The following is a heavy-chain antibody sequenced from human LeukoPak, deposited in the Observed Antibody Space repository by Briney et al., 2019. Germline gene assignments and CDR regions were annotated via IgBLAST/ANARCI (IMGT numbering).Heavy chain of an antibody. CDR3: ARHGPDYYDSSGYYYGWFDP. D-gene: IGHD3-22*01. CDR2: IYTSGST. V-gene: IGHV4-4*09. Sequence: SETLSLTCTVSGGSISSYYWSWIRQPPGKGLEWIGYIYTSGSTNYNPSLKSRVTISVDTSKNQFSLKLSSVTAADTAVYYCARHGPDYYDSSGYYYGWFDPWGQGTLVTVSS. J-gene: IGHJ5*02. CDR1: GGSISSYY.